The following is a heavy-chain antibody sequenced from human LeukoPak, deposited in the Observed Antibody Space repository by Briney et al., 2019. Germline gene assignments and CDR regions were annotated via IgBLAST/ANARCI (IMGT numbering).Heavy chain of an antibody. CDR1: GYTFTSYG. J-gene: IGHJ4*02. V-gene: IGHV1-18*01. CDR3: ARASYYDILTGYFDY. Sequence: ASVKVSCKASGYTFTSYGISWVRQAPGQGLEWMGWISAYNGNTNYAQKLQGRVTMTTDTSTSTAYMELRSLRSDDTAVYYCARASYYDILTGYFDYWGQGTLVTVSS. CDR2: ISAYNGNT. D-gene: IGHD3-9*01.